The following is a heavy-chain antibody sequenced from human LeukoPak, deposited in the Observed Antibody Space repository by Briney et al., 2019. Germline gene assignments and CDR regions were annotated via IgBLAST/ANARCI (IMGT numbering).Heavy chain of an antibody. CDR2: MNPNSGNT. Sequence: ASVKVPCKASGYTFTSYEINWVRQATGQGLEWMGWMNPNSGNTGSAQKFQGRLTMTRNKSISTAYMELSSLRSEDTAVYFCARAVGATNHLDYWGQGTLVTVSS. V-gene: IGHV1-8*01. CDR3: ARAVGATNHLDY. J-gene: IGHJ4*02. D-gene: IGHD1-26*01. CDR1: GYTFTSYE.